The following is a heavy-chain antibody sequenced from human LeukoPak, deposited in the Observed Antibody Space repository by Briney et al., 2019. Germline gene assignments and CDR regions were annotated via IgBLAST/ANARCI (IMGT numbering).Heavy chain of an antibody. CDR3: TTEFPRRYYFDY. Sequence: PGGSLRLSCAASGFTFSNAWMSWVRQAPGKGLEWVGRIKSKTDGGTTDYAAPVKGRFTISRDDSKNTLYLQMNSLKTEDTAVYYCTTEFPRRYYFDYWGQGTLVTVSS. D-gene: IGHD3-16*01. CDR2: IKSKTDGGTT. J-gene: IGHJ4*02. V-gene: IGHV3-15*01. CDR1: GFTFSNAW.